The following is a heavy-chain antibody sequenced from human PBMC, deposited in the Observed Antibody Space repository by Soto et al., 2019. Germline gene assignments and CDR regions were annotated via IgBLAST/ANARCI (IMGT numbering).Heavy chain of an antibody. V-gene: IGHV4-39*01. CDR2: IYYTGST. CDR3: ARHGSF. Sequence: QMQLQESGPGLVKPSETLSLTCTVSNGSISTTSYTWGWIRQSPGKGLEWIGTIYYTGSTSYNPSLKSRVTIAVDTSKNQFSLKLASVTAAETAVYYCARHGSFWGQGTLVIVSS. CDR1: NGSISTTSYT. J-gene: IGHJ4*02. D-gene: IGHD3-16*02.